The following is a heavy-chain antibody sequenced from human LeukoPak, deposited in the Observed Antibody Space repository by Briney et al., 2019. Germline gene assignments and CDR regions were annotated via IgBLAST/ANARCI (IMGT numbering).Heavy chain of an antibody. CDR1: GFTFSSYG. J-gene: IGHJ6*03. D-gene: IGHD6-13*01. CDR2: VSSSGGTT. V-gene: IGHV3-23*01. CDR3: ARDGYSSSSSNYYYYMDV. Sequence: GGSLRLSCAASGFTFSSYGMSWVRQAPGKGLEWVSAVSSSGGTTYYADSVKGRFTISRDNSKNTLYLQMNSLRAEDTAVYYCARDGYSSSSSNYYYYMDVWGKGPRSPSP.